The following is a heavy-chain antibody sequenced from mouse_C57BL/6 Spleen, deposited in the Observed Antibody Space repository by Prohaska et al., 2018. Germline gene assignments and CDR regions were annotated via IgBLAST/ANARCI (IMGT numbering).Heavy chain of an antibody. V-gene: IGHV11-2*01. CDR3: MLYSNFCYFDV. Sequence: EVQLLETGGGLVQPGGSRGLSCEGSGFTVSGFWMSWVRQTPGKTLEWIGDINSDGSAINYAPSIKDRFTIFSDNDNSTLYLQMRNVRSEYPAPHFCMLYSNFCYFDVWGTATPVTVSS. CDR1: GFTVSGFW. D-gene: IGHD2-5*01. J-gene: IGHJ1*03. CDR2: INSDGSAI.